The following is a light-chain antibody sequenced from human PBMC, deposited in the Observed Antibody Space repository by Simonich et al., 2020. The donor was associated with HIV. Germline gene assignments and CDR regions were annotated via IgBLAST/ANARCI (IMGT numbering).Light chain of an antibody. V-gene: IGLV2-11*01. Sequence: QSALTQPPSASGSPGQSVTISCAGTSSDVGAYNYVSWYQQHPGKAPKLMIYDVSKRPSGVPDRVSGSKSGNTASLTISGLQAEDEADYYCCSYAGIYTFWVFGGGTKLTVL. CDR3: CSYAGIYTFWV. J-gene: IGLJ3*02. CDR2: DVS. CDR1: SSDVGAYNY.